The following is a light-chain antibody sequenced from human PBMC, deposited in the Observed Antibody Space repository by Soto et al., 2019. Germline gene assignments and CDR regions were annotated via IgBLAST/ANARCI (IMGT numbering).Light chain of an antibody. CDR3: SSYTSSSTL. CDR2: AVT. J-gene: IGLJ1*01. CDR1: SSDVGGYNY. V-gene: IGLV2-14*01. Sequence: QSALTPPASVSGSPGQSIPISCTGTSSDVGGYNYVSWYQQHPGKVPKLMIYAVTDRPSGVSSRFSGSKSGNTASLTISGLQAEDEADYYCSSYTSSSTLFGTGTKVTVL.